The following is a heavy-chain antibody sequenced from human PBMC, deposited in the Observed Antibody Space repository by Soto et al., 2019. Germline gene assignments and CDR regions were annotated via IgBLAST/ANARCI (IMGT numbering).Heavy chain of an antibody. D-gene: IGHD2-2*01. CDR1: GFTFSSYW. J-gene: IGHJ6*02. V-gene: IGHV3-74*01. Sequence: EVQLVESGGGLVQPGGSLRLSCAASGFTFSSYWMHWVRQAPGKGLVWVSRINSDGSSTSYADSVKGRFTISRDNAKNTLYLQMNSMRAEDTAVYYCAREGCSSTSCYWDIYGMDVWGQGTTVTVSS. CDR2: INSDGSST. CDR3: AREGCSSTSCYWDIYGMDV.